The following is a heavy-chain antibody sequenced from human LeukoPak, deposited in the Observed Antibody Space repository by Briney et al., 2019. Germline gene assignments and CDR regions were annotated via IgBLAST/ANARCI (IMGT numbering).Heavy chain of an antibody. CDR2: ISAYNGNT. V-gene: IGHV1-18*01. J-gene: IGHJ6*02. CDR1: GYTFTSYG. D-gene: IGHD5-18*01. CDR3: ARVDTAMVNRKWGMDV. Sequence: EASVKVSCKASGYTFTSYGISWVRQAPGQGLEWMGWISAYNGNTNYAQKLQGRVTMTTDTSTSTAYMELRSLRSDDTAVYYCARVDTAMVNRKWGMDVWGQGTTVTVSS.